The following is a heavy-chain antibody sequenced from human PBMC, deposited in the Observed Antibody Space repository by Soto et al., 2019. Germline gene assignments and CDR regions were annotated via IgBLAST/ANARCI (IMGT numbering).Heavy chain of an antibody. V-gene: IGHV3-21*01. D-gene: IGHD1-26*01. CDR2: ISSSSSYI. CDR1: GFTFSSYS. Sequence: PGGSLRLSCAASGFTFSSYSMNWVRQAPGKGLEWVSSISSSSSYIYYADSVKGRFTISRDNAKNSLYLQMNSLRAEDTAVYYCAREYGTYPNSGSPRPSADNYYYYGMDVWGQGPTVTVSS. J-gene: IGHJ6*02. CDR3: AREYGTYPNSGSPRPSADNYYYYGMDV.